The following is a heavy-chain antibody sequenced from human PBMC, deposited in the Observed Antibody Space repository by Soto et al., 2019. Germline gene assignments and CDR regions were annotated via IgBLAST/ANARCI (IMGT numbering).Heavy chain of an antibody. J-gene: IGHJ4*02. CDR3: AKDPNGDYVGAFDS. CDR2: ISGGGGGT. CDR1: GFSFSNYA. Sequence: GGSLRLSCAASGFSFSNYAMNWVRQAPGKGLEWVSGISGGGGGTYYADSVKGRITISRDNSRNTLFLHMNSLRADDKDVYKSAKDPNGDYVGAFDSGGQGTLVTVSS. D-gene: IGHD4-17*01. V-gene: IGHV3-23*01.